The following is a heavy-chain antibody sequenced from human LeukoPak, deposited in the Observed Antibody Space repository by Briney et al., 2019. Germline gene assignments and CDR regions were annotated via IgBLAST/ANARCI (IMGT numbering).Heavy chain of an antibody. CDR2: INPSGGST. Sequence: ASVKVSCKASGGTFTSYYMHWVRQAPGQGLEWMGIINPSGGSTSYAQKFQGRVTMTRDMSTSTVYMELSSLRSEDTAVYYCARDWVAAAGPRYYFDYWGQGTLVTVSS. CDR1: GGTFTSYY. J-gene: IGHJ4*02. V-gene: IGHV1-46*01. D-gene: IGHD6-13*01. CDR3: ARDWVAAAGPRYYFDY.